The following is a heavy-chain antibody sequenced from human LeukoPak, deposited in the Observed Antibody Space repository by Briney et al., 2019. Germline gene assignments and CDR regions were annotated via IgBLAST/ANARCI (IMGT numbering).Heavy chain of an antibody. CDR2: N. V-gene: IGHV3-30*03. CDR3: ARDSTYYYGSGSSGPHYIDN. D-gene: IGHD3-10*01. J-gene: IGHJ4*02. Sequence: NYYADSVKGRFTISRDDSANTLYLQLNTLKPEDTAVYYCARDSTYYYGSGSSGPHYIDNWGQGTLVTVSS.